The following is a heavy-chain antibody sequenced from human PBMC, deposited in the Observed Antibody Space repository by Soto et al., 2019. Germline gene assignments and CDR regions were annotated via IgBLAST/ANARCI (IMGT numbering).Heavy chain of an antibody. CDR3: ARNLRSRRYFDY. J-gene: IGHJ4*02. Sequence: SETLSLTCAVYGGSFIGYYWSWIRQPPGKGLEWIGEINHSGSTNYNPSLKSRVTISVDTSKNQFSLKLSSVTAADTAVYYCARNLRSRRYFDYWGQGTLVTVSS. V-gene: IGHV4-34*01. CDR2: INHSGST. CDR1: GGSFIGYY.